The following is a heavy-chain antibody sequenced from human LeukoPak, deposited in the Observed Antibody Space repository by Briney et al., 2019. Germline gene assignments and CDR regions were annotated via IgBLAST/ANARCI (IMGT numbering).Heavy chain of an antibody. J-gene: IGHJ3*02. V-gene: IGHV3-48*03. Sequence: GGSLRLSCAASGFNFRTYAMTWVRQGPGKGLEWVSYISSSGSTIYYADSVKGRFTISRDNAKNSLYLQMNSLRAEDTAVYYCARDHIEPSLNFDIWGQGTMVTVSS. CDR3: ARDHIEPSLNFDI. D-gene: IGHD3-16*01. CDR1: GFNFRTYA. CDR2: ISSSGSTI.